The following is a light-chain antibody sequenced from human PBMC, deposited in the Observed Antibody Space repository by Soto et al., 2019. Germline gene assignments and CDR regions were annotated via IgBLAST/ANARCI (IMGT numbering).Light chain of an antibody. Sequence: DIQVTQSPSSLSASVGDRVTITCRASQSISSYLNWYQHKPGKAPKLLIYAASSLQSGVPSRFSGSGSGTDFTLTISSLQPEDFATYYCQQSYSTPPITFGQGTRLEIK. CDR3: QQSYSTPPIT. CDR2: AAS. J-gene: IGKJ5*01. CDR1: QSISSY. V-gene: IGKV1-39*01.